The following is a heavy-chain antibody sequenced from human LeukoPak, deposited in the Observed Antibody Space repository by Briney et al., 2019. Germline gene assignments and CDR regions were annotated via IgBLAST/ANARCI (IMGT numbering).Heavy chain of an antibody. Sequence: SVKVSCKASRGTFSSYAISWVRQAPGQGLEWMGGIIPIFGTANYAQKFQGRVTITADESTSTAYMELSSLRSEDTAVYYCARDRGIAVAGTGTDWGQGTLVTVSS. J-gene: IGHJ4*02. CDR2: IIPIFGTA. CDR1: RGTFSSYA. V-gene: IGHV1-69*13. CDR3: ARDRGIAVAGTGTD. D-gene: IGHD6-19*01.